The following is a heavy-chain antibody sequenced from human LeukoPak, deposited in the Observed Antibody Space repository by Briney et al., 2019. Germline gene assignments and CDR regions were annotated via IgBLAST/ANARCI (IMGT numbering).Heavy chain of an antibody. J-gene: IGHJ6*03. V-gene: IGHV1-69*04. Sequence: ASVKVSCKASGGTFSSYTISWVRQAPGQGLEWMGRIIPILGIANYAQKFQGRVTITADKSTSTVYMELSSLRSEDTAVYYCARDGVVPAAIDYYYYYMDVWGKGTTVTVSS. CDR3: ARDGVVPAAIDYYYYYMDV. CDR1: GGTFSSYT. CDR2: IIPILGIA. D-gene: IGHD2-2*01.